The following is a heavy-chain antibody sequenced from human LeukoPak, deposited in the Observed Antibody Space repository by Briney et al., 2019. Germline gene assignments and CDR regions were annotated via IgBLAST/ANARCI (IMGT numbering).Heavy chain of an antibody. Sequence: PGGSLRLSCATSGFTFKNYAMNWVRQAPGKGLEWVSAITDGGGSTYYADSVKGRFTISRDNSRNTLFLQMNSLRAEDTAVYYCAKGDVSVTREFDYWGQGTLVTVSS. D-gene: IGHD7-27*01. CDR1: GFTFKNYA. CDR2: ITDGGGST. J-gene: IGHJ4*02. CDR3: AKGDVSVTREFDY. V-gene: IGHV3-23*01.